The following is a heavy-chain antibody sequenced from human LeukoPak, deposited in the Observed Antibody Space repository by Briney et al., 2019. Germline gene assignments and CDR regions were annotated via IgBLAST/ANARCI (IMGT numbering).Heavy chain of an antibody. CDR1: GFTFNTYG. CDR2: ISSDGNNK. CDR3: AKAAYCTSTSCHFSGYAQRPLDS. Sequence: PGGSLRLSCVASGFTFNTYGIHWVRQAPGKGLEWVAGISSDGNNKDYSDSVKGRFTISRDNSKSTLYLQMNSLRAEDTAVYYCAKAAYCTSTSCHFSGYAQRPLDSWGQGTLVTVSS. V-gene: IGHV3-30*18. D-gene: IGHD2-2*01. J-gene: IGHJ4*02.